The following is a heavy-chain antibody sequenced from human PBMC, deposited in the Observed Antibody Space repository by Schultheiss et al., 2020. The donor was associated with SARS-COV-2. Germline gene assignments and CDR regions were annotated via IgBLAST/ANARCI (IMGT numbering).Heavy chain of an antibody. D-gene: IGHD3-22*01. CDR1: GFTFSSYS. CDR2: ISSSSSYI. CDR3: ARDVYYYDSSGPRGWFDP. Sequence: GESLKISFAASGFTFSSYSMNWVRQAPGKGLEWVSSISSSSSYIYYADSVKGRFTISRDNAKNSLYLQMNSLRAEDTAVYYCARDVYYYDSSGPRGWFDPWGQGTLVTVSS. J-gene: IGHJ5*02. V-gene: IGHV3-21*04.